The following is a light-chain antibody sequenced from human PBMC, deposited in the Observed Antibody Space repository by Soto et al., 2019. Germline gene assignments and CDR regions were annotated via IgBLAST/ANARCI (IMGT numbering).Light chain of an antibody. Sequence: QSVLTQPASVSGSPGQSITISCTGTSSDVGGYNYVSWYQQHPGKAPKLMIYEVSNRPSGVSNRFSGSKSGNTASLTISRLQLEDEAVYYCSSYTSGSTLPWVFGTGTKVTVL. CDR1: SSDVGGYNY. J-gene: IGLJ1*01. CDR3: SSYTSGSTLPWV. V-gene: IGLV2-14*01. CDR2: EVS.